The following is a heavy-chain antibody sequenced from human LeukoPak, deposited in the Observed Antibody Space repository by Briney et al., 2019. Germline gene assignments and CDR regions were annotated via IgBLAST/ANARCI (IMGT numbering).Heavy chain of an antibody. CDR2: IYYSGST. V-gene: IGHV4-39*01. J-gene: IGHJ5*02. D-gene: IGHD1-1*01. Sequence: PSETLSLTCTVSGGSISSSYYYWGWIRQPPGKGLEWIGSIYYSGSTYYNPSLKSRVTISVDTSKNQFSLKLRSVTAADTAVYYCARLGLEVGGPNWFDPWGQGTLVTVSS. CDR1: GGSISSSYYY. CDR3: ARLGLEVGGPNWFDP.